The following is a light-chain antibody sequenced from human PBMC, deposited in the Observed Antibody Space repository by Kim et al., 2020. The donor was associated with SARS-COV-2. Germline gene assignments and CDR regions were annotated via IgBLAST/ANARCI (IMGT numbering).Light chain of an antibody. Sequence: ALSRPVRTNGQGDSLKNDYASWYQQKPGQAPVLDIYGKNTRPSGIPDRFSGSSSRNTASLTITGAQAEDEADDYCNSRDSSGNHVVFGGGTQLTVL. CDR2: GKN. CDR3: NSRDSSGNHVV. J-gene: IGLJ2*01. CDR1: SLKNDY. V-gene: IGLV3-19*01.